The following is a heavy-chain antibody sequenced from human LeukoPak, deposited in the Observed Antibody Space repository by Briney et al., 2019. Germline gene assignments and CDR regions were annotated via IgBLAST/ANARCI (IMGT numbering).Heavy chain of an antibody. V-gene: IGHV3-30*02. J-gene: IGHJ4*02. D-gene: IGHD3/OR15-3a*01. CDR1: GFTFSSYG. Sequence: GGSLRLSCAASGFTFSSYGMHWVRQAPGKGLEWVAFIRYDGSNKYYADSVKGRFTISRDNAKNSIFLQMNSLKVEDTAMYYCAGGIGWTTNYWGQGTLVTVSS. CDR2: IRYDGSNK. CDR3: AGGIGWTTNY.